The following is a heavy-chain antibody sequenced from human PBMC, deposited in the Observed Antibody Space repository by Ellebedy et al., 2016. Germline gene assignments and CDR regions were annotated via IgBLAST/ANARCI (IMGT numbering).Heavy chain of an antibody. CDR1: GGSISSYY. Sequence: SETLSLXXTVSGGSISSYYWSWIRQPAGKGLEWIGRIYPSGSTNSNPSLRSRVTISVDTSKNQFSLKLSSVTAADTAVYYCASGGGNSYYFDYWGQGTLVTVSS. D-gene: IGHD4-23*01. CDR2: IYPSGST. CDR3: ASGGGNSYYFDY. V-gene: IGHV4-4*07. J-gene: IGHJ4*02.